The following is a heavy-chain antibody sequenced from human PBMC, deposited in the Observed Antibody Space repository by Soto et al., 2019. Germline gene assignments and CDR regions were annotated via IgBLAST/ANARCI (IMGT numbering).Heavy chain of an antibody. CDR1: GGSFSGYY. J-gene: IGHJ4*02. CDR2: INHSGST. Sequence: QVQLQQWGAGLLKPSETLSLTCAVYGGSFSGYYWSWIRQPPGKGLEWIGEINHSGSTNYNPSLKSRVTISVDTSKNQFSLKLSSVTAADTAVYYGARGLRFGYFDYWGQGTLVTVSS. D-gene: IGHD3-10*01. V-gene: IGHV4-34*01. CDR3: ARGLRFGYFDY.